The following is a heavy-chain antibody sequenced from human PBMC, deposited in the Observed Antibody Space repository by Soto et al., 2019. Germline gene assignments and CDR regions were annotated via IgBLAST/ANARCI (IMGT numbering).Heavy chain of an antibody. Sequence: PSETLSLTCTVSRGSVSGGSYFWNWIRQHPGKGLEWIGYFYKSGDTKYNPSLESRVTLSGDTSKNQISLNLRSVTAAAPAVYYCARSPGWTEGYLDPWGQGTLVTGSS. V-gene: IGHV4-61*01. CDR3: ARSPGWTEGYLDP. J-gene: IGHJ5*02. D-gene: IGHD1-1*01. CDR2: FYKSGDT. CDR1: RGSVSGGSYF.